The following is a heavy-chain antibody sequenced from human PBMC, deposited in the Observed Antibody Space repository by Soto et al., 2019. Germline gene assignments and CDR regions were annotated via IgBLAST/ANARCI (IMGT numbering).Heavy chain of an antibody. CDR3: ARVSGLGQAAFDI. V-gene: IGHV3-23*01. CDR2: ISGSGGST. Sequence: GGALRLSCAASGFTFSSYAMSWVRQAPGKGMEWVAAISGSGGSTYYADSVKGRFTISRDNSKTTLYLQMDSLTTEDMAVYYCARVSGLGQAAFDIWGQGTMVTVSS. D-gene: IGHD1-1*01. CDR1: GFTFSSYA. J-gene: IGHJ3*02.